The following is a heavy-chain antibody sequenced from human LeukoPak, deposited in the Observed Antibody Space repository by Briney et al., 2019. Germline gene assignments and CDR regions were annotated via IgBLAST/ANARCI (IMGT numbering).Heavy chain of an antibody. CDR2: ISWDGGST. CDR1: GFTFDDYA. J-gene: IGHJ4*02. V-gene: IGHV3-43D*03. CDR3: AKGGTRIAARRDYFDY. D-gene: IGHD6-6*01. Sequence: GGSLRLSCAASGFTFDDYAMHWVRQAPGKGLEWVSLISWDGGSTYYADSVKGRFTISRDNSKNSLYLQMNSLRAEDTALYYCAKGGTRIAARRDYFDYWGQGTLVTVSS.